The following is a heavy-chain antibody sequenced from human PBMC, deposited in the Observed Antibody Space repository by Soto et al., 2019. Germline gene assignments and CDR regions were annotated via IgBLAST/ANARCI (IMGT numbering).Heavy chain of an antibody. D-gene: IGHD1-7*01. Sequence: ASVKVYCKVSGYTLTELSMHWVRQAPGKGLEWMGGFDPEDGETIYAQKFQGRVTMTEDTSTDTAYMELSSLRSEDTAVYYCATVLAINQYNWNFAGPWGQGTLVTVSS. CDR2: FDPEDGET. V-gene: IGHV1-24*01. CDR1: GYTLTELS. CDR3: ATVLAINQYNWNFAGP. J-gene: IGHJ5*02.